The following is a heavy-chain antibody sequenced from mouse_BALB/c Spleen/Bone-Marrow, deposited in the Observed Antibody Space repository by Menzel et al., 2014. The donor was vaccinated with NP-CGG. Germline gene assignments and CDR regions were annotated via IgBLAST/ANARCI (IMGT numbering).Heavy chain of an antibody. Sequence: EVHLVESGGGLVKSGGSLKLSCAASGFSFNSYGMSWVRQTPEKRLEWVATISGGGSYTFYPDSVKGRFTISRDNAKNTLSLQLSSLRSEDTALYYCARHAYYDQTEVSFVYWGQGTLVTVSA. V-gene: IGHV5-9-2*01. J-gene: IGHJ3*01. CDR3: ARHAYYDQTEVSFVY. D-gene: IGHD2-4*01. CDR1: GFSFNSYG. CDR2: ISGGGSYT.